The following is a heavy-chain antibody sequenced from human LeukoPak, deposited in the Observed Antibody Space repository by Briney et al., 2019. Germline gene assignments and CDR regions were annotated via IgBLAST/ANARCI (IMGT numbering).Heavy chain of an antibody. J-gene: IGHJ4*02. V-gene: IGHV1-18*01. CDR2: ISAYNGNT. CDR1: GYTLTSYV. CDR3: ARAKKYSTVVTTRRLDY. D-gene: IGHD4-23*01. Sequence: ASVKVSCKASGYTLTSYVISCVRQAPGQGLEWMGWISAYNGNTNYAQKLQGRVTMTTDASTSTAYMELRSLRSDDTAVYYCARAKKYSTVVTTRRLDYWGQGTLVTVSS.